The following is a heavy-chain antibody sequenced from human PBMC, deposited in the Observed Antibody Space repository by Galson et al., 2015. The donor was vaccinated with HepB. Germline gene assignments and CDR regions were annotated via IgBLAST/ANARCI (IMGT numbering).Heavy chain of an antibody. D-gene: IGHD6-13*01. Sequence: QSGAEVKKPGESLKISCKGSGYSFTSYWIGWVRQMPGKGLEWMGIIYPGDSDTRYSPSFQGQVTISADKSISTAYLQWSSLKASDIAMYYCAREGASEQQLVLGGYYYYGMDVWGQGTTVTVSS. CDR2: IYPGDSDT. V-gene: IGHV5-51*01. CDR1: GYSFTSYW. J-gene: IGHJ6*02. CDR3: AREGASEQQLVLGGYYYYGMDV.